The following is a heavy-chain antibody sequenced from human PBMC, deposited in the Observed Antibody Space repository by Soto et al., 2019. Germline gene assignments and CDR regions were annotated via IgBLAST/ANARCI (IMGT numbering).Heavy chain of an antibody. V-gene: IGHV3-15*01. J-gene: IGHJ4*02. CDR3: AADDSVASANVDY. CDR2: IRSKADGGTA. Sequence: EVQLVESGGGLVKPGGTLRLSCAASGFTFRNAWMSWVRQFPGKGLEWVGRIRSKADGGTAHYAAPVEGRFTISRDDSKNTLYLQMNRLKTEDTAVYFCAADDSVASANVDYWGQGTLVTVSP. CDR1: GFTFRNAW. D-gene: IGHD2-15*01.